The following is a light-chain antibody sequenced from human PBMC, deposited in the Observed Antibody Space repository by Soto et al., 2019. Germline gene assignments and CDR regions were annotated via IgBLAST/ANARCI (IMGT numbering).Light chain of an antibody. CDR2: AAS. J-gene: IGKJ1*01. Sequence: DIQLTQSPSSLSASVGDRVTITCRASQGISSYLAWYQQKPGKAPKLLIYAASTLQSGVPSRYSGSGSGTDFTLTIRSLQPEDFATYSCQQLNSYPWTFGQGTKVDIK. V-gene: IGKV1-9*01. CDR3: QQLNSYPWT. CDR1: QGISSY.